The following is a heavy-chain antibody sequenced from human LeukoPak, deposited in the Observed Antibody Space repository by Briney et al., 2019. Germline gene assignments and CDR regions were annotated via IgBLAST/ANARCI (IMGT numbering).Heavy chain of an antibody. V-gene: IGHV3-33*01. J-gene: IGHJ4*02. CDR2: IWYDGSNK. D-gene: IGHD3-22*01. CDR3: ARARGVSTGYRPIDY. Sequence: GGSLRLSCAASGFTFSSYGMHWVRQAPGKGLEWVAVIWYDGSNKHYAESVKGRFSISRDNSKSTLYLQMNSLRAEDTAVYYCARARGVSTGYRPIDYWGQGTLVTVSS. CDR1: GFTFSSYG.